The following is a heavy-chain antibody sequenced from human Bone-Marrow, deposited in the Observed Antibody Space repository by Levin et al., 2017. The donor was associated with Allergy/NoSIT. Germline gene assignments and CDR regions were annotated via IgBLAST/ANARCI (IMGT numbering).Heavy chain of an antibody. CDR1: GFTFSSYS. CDR2: ISSSSSYI. CDR3: ARVCEPQAGGSCYHHTTDNYYYYYGMDV. V-gene: IGHV3-21*01. Sequence: GGSLRLSCAASGFTFSSYSMNWVRQAPGKGLEWVSSISSSSSYIYYADSVKGRFTISRDNAKNSLYLQMNSLRAEDTAVYYCARVCEPQAGGSCYHHTTDNYYYYYGMDVWGQGTTVTVSS. J-gene: IGHJ6*02. D-gene: IGHD2-15*01.